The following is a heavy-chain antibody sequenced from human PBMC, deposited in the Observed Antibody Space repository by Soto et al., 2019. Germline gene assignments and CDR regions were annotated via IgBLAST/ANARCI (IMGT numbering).Heavy chain of an antibody. V-gene: IGHV3-74*01. CDR1: GFNFSPYW. CDR3: ARGSNTAFDP. CDR2: INAEGNT. D-gene: IGHD2-21*02. Sequence: EAQLVESGGGLVQPGGSLRLSCAASGFNFSPYWMHWVRQTPGKGLVWVSRINAEGNTIYADSVKGRFTISRGNAKNMLYLQMTSLRAEDTAVYFCARGSNTAFDPWGQGTLVTVSS. J-gene: IGHJ5*02.